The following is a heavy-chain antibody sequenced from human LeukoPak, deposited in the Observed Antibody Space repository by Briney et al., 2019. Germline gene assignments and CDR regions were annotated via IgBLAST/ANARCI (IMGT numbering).Heavy chain of an antibody. J-gene: IGHJ6*02. CDR2: ISWDGGST. CDR1: GFTFDDYA. Sequence: PGGSLRPSCAASGFTFDDYAMHWVRQGPGKGLEWVSLISWDGGSTYYADSVKGRFTISRDNAKNSLYLQMNSLRAEDTALYYCARGLGYCSSTSCPLSNYYYGMDVWGQGTTVTVSS. V-gene: IGHV3-43D*03. CDR3: ARGLGYCSSTSCPLSNYYYGMDV. D-gene: IGHD2-2*01.